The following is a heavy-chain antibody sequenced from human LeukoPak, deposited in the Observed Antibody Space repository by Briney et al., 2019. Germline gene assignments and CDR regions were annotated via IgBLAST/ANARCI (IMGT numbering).Heavy chain of an antibody. CDR3: AKGQELLQPDY. V-gene: IGHV3-30*02. CDR2: IRFDGSNE. Sequence: GGSLRLSCAASGFTFRSFGMHWVRQAPGKGLECVAFIRFDGSNEFYVASVRGRFTIFRDNSKNILFLQMNSLRAEDTAVYYCAKGQELLQPDYWGQGTLVTVSS. J-gene: IGHJ4*02. CDR1: GFTFRSFG. D-gene: IGHD5-18*01.